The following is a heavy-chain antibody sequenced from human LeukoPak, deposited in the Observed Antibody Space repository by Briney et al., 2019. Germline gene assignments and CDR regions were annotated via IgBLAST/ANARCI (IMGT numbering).Heavy chain of an antibody. J-gene: IGHJ4*02. CDR2: INHSGST. D-gene: IGHD3-16*02. CDR3: ARVLYKGPFDY. V-gene: IGHV4-34*01. CDR1: GGSFSGYY. Sequence: PSETLSLTCAVYGGSFSGYYWSWIRQPPGKGLEWIGEINHSGSTNYNPSLKSRVTISVATSKHQFSLKLSSVTAADPAAYYCARVLYKGPFDYWGQGNLVTVSS.